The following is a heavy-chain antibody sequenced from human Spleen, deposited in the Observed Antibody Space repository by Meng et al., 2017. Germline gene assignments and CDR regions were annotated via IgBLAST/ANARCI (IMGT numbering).Heavy chain of an antibody. D-gene: IGHD3-3*01. CDR3: VRDTRLWSGHYPDSMANY. CDR1: GFTFSSYA. J-gene: IGHJ4*01. Sequence: GESLKISCAASGFTFSSYAMHWVRQAPGKGLEWVAPISYDGTNKYYADSVKGRFTISRDNSKNTLYLQMNSLRAEDTAVYYCVRDTRLWSGHYPDSMANYWGHGTPVTVSS. CDR2: ISYDGTNK. V-gene: IGHV3-30*01.